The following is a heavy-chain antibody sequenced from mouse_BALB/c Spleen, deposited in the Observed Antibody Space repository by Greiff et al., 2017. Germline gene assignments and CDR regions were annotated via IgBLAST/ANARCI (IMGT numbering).Heavy chain of an antibody. J-gene: IGHJ2*01. V-gene: IGHV1S29*02. CDR1: GYTFTDYN. D-gene: IGHD4-1*01. CDR3: ARDRANWDAPDY. CDR2: IYPYNGGT. Sequence: EVQLQQSGPELVKPGASVKISCKASGYTFTDYNMHWVKQSHGKSLEWIGYIYPYNGGTGYNQKFKSKATLTVDNSSSTAYMELRSLTSEDSAVYYCARDRANWDAPDYWGQGTTLTVSS.